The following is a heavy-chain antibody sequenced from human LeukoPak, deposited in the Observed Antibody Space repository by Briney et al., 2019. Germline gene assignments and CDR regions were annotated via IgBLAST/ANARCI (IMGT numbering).Heavy chain of an antibody. CDR3: AKDTSIGRYCTNGVCSPFDY. CDR2: IGDSGGNT. CDR1: GFTFSSYA. V-gene: IGHV3-23*01. Sequence: GGSLRLSCAASGFTFSSYAMSWVRQAPGKGLEWFSSIGDSGGNTYDADSVKGRFTISRDNSKHTLYLQMNSLRAEDTAVYYCAKDTSIGRYCTNGVCSPFDYWGQGNL. J-gene: IGHJ4*02. D-gene: IGHD2-8*01.